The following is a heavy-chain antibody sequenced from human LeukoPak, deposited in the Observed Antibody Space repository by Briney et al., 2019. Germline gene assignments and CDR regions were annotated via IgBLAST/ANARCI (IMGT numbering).Heavy chain of an antibody. CDR3: AMGAMVLFY. J-gene: IGHJ4*02. CDR2: ISYDGSNK. D-gene: IGHD5-18*01. Sequence: PGGSLRLSCAASGFTFSSYGMHWVRQAPGKGLEWVAVISYDGSNKYYADSVKGRFTISRDNSKNTLYLQMNSPRAEDTAVHYCAMGAMVLFYWGQGTLVTVSS. V-gene: IGHV3-30*03. CDR1: GFTFSSYG.